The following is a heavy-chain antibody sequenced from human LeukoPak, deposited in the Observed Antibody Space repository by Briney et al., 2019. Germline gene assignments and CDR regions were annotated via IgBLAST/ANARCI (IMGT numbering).Heavy chain of an antibody. D-gene: IGHD2-2*01. Sequence: SETLSLTCDVSGASFSDFYWSWIRQPPGKGLEWIGEINRSGSTNYNPSLKSRVSISVDTSNNQFSLKLSSVTAADTAVYYCARDLPAGPAANRGRFDYWGQGTLVTVSS. CDR2: INRSGST. J-gene: IGHJ4*02. CDR3: ARDLPAGPAANRGRFDY. V-gene: IGHV4-34*01. CDR1: GASFSDFY.